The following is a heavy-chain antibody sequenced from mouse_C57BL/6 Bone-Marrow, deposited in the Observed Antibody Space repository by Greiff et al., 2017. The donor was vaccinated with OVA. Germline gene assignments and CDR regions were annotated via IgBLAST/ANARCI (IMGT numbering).Heavy chain of an antibody. Sequence: EVQLVESGGGLVQPGGSLSLSCAASGFTFTDYYMSWVRQPPGKALEWLGFIRNKANGYTTEYSASVKGRFTISRDNSQSILYLQMNALRAEDSATYYCARDSNPFAYWGQGTLVTVSA. D-gene: IGHD2-1*01. CDR3: ARDSNPFAY. CDR2: IRNKANGYTT. CDR1: GFTFTDYY. V-gene: IGHV7-3*01. J-gene: IGHJ3*01.